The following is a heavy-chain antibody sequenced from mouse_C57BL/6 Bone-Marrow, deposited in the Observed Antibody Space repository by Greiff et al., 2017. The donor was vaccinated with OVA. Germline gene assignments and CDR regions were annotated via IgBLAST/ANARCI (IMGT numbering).Heavy chain of an antibody. D-gene: IGHD1-1*01. J-gene: IGHJ1*03. CDR2: INPNNGGT. CDR1: GYTFTDYN. V-gene: IGHV1-18*01. Sequence: EVKLMESGPELVKPGASVKIPCKASGYTFTDYNMDWVKQSHGKSLEWIGDINPNNGGTIYNQKFKGKATLTVDKSSSTAYMELRSLTSEDTAVYYCARRITTVVGSYWYFDVWGTGTTVTVSS. CDR3: ARRITTVVGSYWYFDV.